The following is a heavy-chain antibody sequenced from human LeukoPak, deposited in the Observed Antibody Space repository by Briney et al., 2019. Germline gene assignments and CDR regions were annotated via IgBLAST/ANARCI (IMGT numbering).Heavy chain of an antibody. CDR1: GYTFTGYY. Sequence: ASVKVSCKASGYTFTGYYMHWVRQATGQGLEWMGWMNPNSGNTGYAQKFQGRVTMTRNTSISTAYMELRSLRSEDTAIYYCARRSFQPSGFDVWGQGTRVTVSS. V-gene: IGHV1-8*02. J-gene: IGHJ3*01. D-gene: IGHD1-26*01. CDR2: MNPNSGNT. CDR3: ARRSFQPSGFDV.